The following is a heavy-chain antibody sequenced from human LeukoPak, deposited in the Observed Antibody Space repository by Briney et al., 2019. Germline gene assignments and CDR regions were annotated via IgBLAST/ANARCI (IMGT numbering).Heavy chain of an antibody. CDR3: TTNSPGYFDY. CDR2: ISSSSSYI. J-gene: IGHJ4*02. V-gene: IGHV3-21*03. D-gene: IGHD1-1*01. CDR1: GFTFSSYS. Sequence: GGSLRLSCAAPGFTFSSYSMNWVRQAPGKGLEWVSSISSSSSYIYYADSVKGRFTISRDNAKNSLYLQMNSLKTEDTAVYYCTTNSPGYFDYWGQGTLVTVSS.